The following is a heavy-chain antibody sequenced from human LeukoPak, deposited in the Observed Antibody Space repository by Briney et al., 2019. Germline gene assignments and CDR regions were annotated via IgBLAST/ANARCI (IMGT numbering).Heavy chain of an antibody. CDR2: MNPNSGNT. J-gene: IGHJ6*02. CDR3: ARGTPLNRYYHYYYYGMDV. Sequence: GASVKVSCKASGGTFSSYAINWVRQATGQGLEWMGWMNPNSGNTGYAQKFQGRVTMTRNTSISTAYMELSSLRSEDTAVYYCARGTPLNRYYHYYYYGMDVWGQGTTVTVSS. V-gene: IGHV1-8*02. D-gene: IGHD3-10*01. CDR1: GGTFSSYA.